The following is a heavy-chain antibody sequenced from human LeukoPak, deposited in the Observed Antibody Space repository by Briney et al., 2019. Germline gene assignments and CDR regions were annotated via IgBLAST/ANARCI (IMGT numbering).Heavy chain of an antibody. J-gene: IGHJ5*02. CDR2: ISGSGGST. Sequence: PGGSLRLSCAASGFTFSDYAMSWVRQAPGKGLEWVSAISGSGGSTYYADSVKGRFSTSRDSSKNTLYLRMNSLRAEDSAVYYCARRGINGYYLSWGQGTLVTVSS. CDR1: GFTFSDYA. V-gene: IGHV3-23*01. CDR3: ARRGINGYYLS. D-gene: IGHD3-22*01.